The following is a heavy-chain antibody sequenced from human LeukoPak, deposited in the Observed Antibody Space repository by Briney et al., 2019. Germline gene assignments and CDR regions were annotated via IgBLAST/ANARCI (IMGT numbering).Heavy chain of an antibody. Sequence: SETLSLTCAVYGGSFSGHYWSWIRQPPGKGLEWIGEINHSGSTNYNPSLKSRVTISVDTSKNQFSLKLSSVTAADTAVYYCAGYQLPYYYYGMDVWGQGTTVTVSS. CDR2: INHSGST. D-gene: IGHD2-2*01. V-gene: IGHV4-34*01. J-gene: IGHJ6*02. CDR3: AGYQLPYYYYGMDV. CDR1: GGSFSGHY.